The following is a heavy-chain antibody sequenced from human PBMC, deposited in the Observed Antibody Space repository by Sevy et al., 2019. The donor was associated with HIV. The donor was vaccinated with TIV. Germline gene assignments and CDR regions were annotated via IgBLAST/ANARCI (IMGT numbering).Heavy chain of an antibody. CDR1: GFTFSSYS. CDR3: ARAGESGYDCHF. CDR2: ISSSSSYI. Sequence: RGSLRLSCAASGFTFSSYSMNWVRQAPGKVLEWVSSISSSSSYIYYADSVKGRFTISRDNAKNSLYLQMNSLRAEDTAVYYCARAGESGYDCHFWGQGTLVTVSS. V-gene: IGHV3-21*01. J-gene: IGHJ4*02. D-gene: IGHD5-12*01.